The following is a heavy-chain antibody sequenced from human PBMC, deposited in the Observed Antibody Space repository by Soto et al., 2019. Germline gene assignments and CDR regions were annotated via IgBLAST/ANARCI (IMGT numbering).Heavy chain of an antibody. Sequence: SETLSLTCTVSGGSISSGGYYWSWIRQHPGKGLEWIGYIYYSGSTYYNPSLKSRVTISVDTSKNQFSLKLSSVTAADTAVYYCAREEALVDAPRNLDERLKSGIDPWGQGTLVTVSS. D-gene: IGHD3-9*01. CDR2: IYYSGST. J-gene: IGHJ5*02. CDR1: GGSISSGGYY. CDR3: AREEALVDAPRNLDERLKSGIDP. V-gene: IGHV4-31*03.